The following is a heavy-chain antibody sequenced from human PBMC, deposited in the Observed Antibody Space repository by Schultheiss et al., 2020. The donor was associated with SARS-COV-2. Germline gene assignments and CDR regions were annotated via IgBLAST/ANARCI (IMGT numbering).Heavy chain of an antibody. J-gene: IGHJ4*02. V-gene: IGHV3-21*04. CDR2: ISSSGSTI. Sequence: GGSLRLSCAASGFTFSSYSMNWVRQAPGKGLEWVSSISSSGSTIYYADSVKGRFTISRDNAKNSLYLQMNSLRAEDTAVYYCARGVGWFGELSLNYWGQGTLVTVSS. CDR3: ARGVGWFGELSLNY. CDR1: GFTFSSYS. D-gene: IGHD3-10*01.